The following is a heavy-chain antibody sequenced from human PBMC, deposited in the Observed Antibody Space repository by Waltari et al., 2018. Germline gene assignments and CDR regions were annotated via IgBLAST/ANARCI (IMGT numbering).Heavy chain of an antibody. D-gene: IGHD6-13*01. CDR3: AREPQQQLGNYYGMDV. Sequence: EVQLVESGGGLVKPGGSLRLSCAASGFTFSSYSMNWVRQAPGKGLEWVSSISSSSSYIYYADSVKGRFTISRDNAKNSLYLQMNSLRAEDTAVYYCAREPQQQLGNYYGMDVWGQGTTVTVSS. V-gene: IGHV3-21*01. CDR2: ISSSSSYI. J-gene: IGHJ6*02. CDR1: GFTFSSYS.